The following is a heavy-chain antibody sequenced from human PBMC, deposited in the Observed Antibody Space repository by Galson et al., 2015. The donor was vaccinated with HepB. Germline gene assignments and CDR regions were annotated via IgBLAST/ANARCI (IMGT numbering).Heavy chain of an antibody. CDR1: ASTFRGHG. CDR3: ARYDGGYRALEC. V-gene: IGHV3-33*07. D-gene: IGHD4-17*01. J-gene: IGHJ4*02. Sequence: SLRLSCAASASTFRGHGMYWVRQAPGQGLEWEATIWYDGSKDYYADSVKGRFTISRDNSKHTLYLQMNSLRVEDTAVYYCARYDGGYRALECWGQGTRVTVSS. CDR2: IWYDGSKD.